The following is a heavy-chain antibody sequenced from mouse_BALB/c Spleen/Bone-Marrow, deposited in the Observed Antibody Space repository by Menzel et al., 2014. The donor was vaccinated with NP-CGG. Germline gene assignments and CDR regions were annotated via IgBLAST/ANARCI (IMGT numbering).Heavy chain of an antibody. CDR1: GFTFSSYG. Sequence: EVKLVESGGGLVQPGGSLKLSCAASGFTFSSYGMSWVRQTPDKRLELVATINSNGGSTYYPDSVKGRFTISRDNAKNTLDLQMSSLKSEDTAMYYCARDYDYDYWGQGTTLTVSS. J-gene: IGHJ2*01. CDR2: INSNGGST. CDR3: ARDYDYDY. D-gene: IGHD2-4*01. V-gene: IGHV5-6-3*01.